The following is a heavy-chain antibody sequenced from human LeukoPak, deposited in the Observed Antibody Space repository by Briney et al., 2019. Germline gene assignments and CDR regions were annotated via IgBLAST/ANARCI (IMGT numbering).Heavy chain of an antibody. V-gene: IGHV3-23*01. CDR3: AKWGPYDILTGRIN. D-gene: IGHD3-9*01. Sequence: GGSLRLSCVASGFTFSNYAMSWVRQAPEKGLDWVSVISGSAHKIRYADSVKGRFTISRDNSENTVYLQMNNLRAEDTAVYYCAKWGPYDILTGRINWGQGTLVTVSS. CDR2: ISGSAHKI. J-gene: IGHJ4*02. CDR1: GFTFSNYA.